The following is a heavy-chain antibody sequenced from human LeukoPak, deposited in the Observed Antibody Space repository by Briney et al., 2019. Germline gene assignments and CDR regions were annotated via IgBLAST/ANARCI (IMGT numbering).Heavy chain of an antibody. V-gene: IGHV4-39*07. CDR2: IYYSGST. CDR1: GGSIRSSSYY. D-gene: IGHD5-24*01. Sequence: SETLSLTCTVSGGSIRSSSYYWGWIRQPPGKGLEWIGSIYYSGSTYYNPSLKSRVTISVDTSKNQFSLKLSSVTAADTAMYYCARKNHVEMATFYYFDYWGQGTLVTVSS. J-gene: IGHJ4*02. CDR3: ARKNHVEMATFYYFDY.